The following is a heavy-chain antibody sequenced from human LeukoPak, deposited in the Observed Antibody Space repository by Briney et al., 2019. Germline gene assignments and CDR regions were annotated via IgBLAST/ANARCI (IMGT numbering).Heavy chain of an antibody. J-gene: IGHJ4*02. Sequence: SETLSLTCTVSGGSISSYYWSWIRQPPGKGLEWIGYIYYSGSTNYNPSLKSRVTISVDTSKNQFSLKLSSVTAADTAVYYCARGRSSSWYPGDYWGQGTLVTVSS. D-gene: IGHD6-13*01. V-gene: IGHV4-59*01. CDR1: GGSISSYY. CDR2: IYYSGST. CDR3: ARGRSSSWYPGDY.